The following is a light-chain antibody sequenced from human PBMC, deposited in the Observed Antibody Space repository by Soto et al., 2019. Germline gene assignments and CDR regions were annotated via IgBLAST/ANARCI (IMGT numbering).Light chain of an antibody. V-gene: IGKV3-15*01. J-gene: IGKJ4*01. CDR2: DAS. CDR3: QQYNRWPIT. CDR1: QSIYEK. Sequence: EIVMTQSPATLSVSPGERVTLSCRASQSIYEKLAWYQQKPGQTPRLVIYDASTRATGTPGSFSGSGSGTEFTLTISSLQSEDFAFYYCQQYNRWPITFGGGTKVEI.